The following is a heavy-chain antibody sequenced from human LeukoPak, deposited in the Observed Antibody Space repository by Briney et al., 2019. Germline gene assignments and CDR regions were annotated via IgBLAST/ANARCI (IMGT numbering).Heavy chain of an antibody. CDR1: GFTFSSYE. V-gene: IGHV3-48*03. CDR2: ISSSGSTI. Sequence: GGSLRLSCAVSGFTFSSYEMNWVRQAPGKGLEWVSYISSSGSTIYYADSVKGRFTISRDNAKNSLYLQMNSLRAEDTAVYYCARESRRGLSITYYYGMDVWGKGTTVTVSS. D-gene: IGHD2-21*01. J-gene: IGHJ6*04. CDR3: ARESRRGLSITYYYGMDV.